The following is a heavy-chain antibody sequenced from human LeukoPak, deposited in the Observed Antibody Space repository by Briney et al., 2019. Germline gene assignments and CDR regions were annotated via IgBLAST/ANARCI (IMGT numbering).Heavy chain of an antibody. D-gene: IGHD6-19*01. J-gene: IGHJ4*02. CDR1: GGSISSYY. Sequence: QPSETLSLTCTVSGGSISSYYWSWIRQPPGKGLEWIGYIYYSGTTNYNPSLKSRVTISVDASKSQFSLKLNSVTAADTAVYYCARSGGYSSPQNYWGQGTLVTVSS. CDR3: ARSGGYSSPQNY. CDR2: IYYSGTT. V-gene: IGHV4-59*01.